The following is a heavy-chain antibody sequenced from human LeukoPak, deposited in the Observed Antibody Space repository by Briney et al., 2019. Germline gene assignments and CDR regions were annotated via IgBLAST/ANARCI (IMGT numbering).Heavy chain of an antibody. CDR3: ARAIVVPAAKAQGPYYYYYYMDV. CDR1: GYTFTSYG. Sequence: ASVKVSCKASGYTFTSYGISWVRQAPGQGLEWMGWISAYNGNTNYAQKLQGRVTMTTDTSTSTAYMELRSLRSDDTAVYYCARAIVVPAAKAQGPYYYYYYMDVWGKGTTVTVSS. J-gene: IGHJ6*03. CDR2: ISAYNGNT. V-gene: IGHV1-18*01. D-gene: IGHD2-2*01.